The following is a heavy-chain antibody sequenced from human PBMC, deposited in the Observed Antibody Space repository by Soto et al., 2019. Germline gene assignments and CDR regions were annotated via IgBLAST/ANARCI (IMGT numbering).Heavy chain of an antibody. J-gene: IGHJ4*02. D-gene: IGHD1-1*01. CDR2: INHSGNT. CDR1: GGSISSGDYH. Sequence: SETLSLTCTVSGGSISSGDYHWSWIRQHPGKGLEWIGFINHSGNTYYNPSLKSRVSISIDASQNQFSLKLNSVTAADTAVYYCARGQLPDYWGPGTLVTVSS. CDR3: ARGQLPDY. V-gene: IGHV4-30-4*01.